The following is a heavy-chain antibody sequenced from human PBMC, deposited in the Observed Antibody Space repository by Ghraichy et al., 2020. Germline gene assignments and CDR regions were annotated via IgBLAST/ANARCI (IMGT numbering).Heavy chain of an antibody. Sequence: ASVKVSCKASGYTFTSYGISWVRQAPGQGLEWMGWISAYNGNTNYAQKLQGRVTMTTDTSTSTAYMELRSLRSDDTAVYYCATGNYGLDYYGMDVWGQGTTVTVSS. D-gene: IGHD1-7*01. CDR3: ATGNYGLDYYGMDV. CDR1: GYTFTSYG. CDR2: ISAYNGNT. J-gene: IGHJ6*02. V-gene: IGHV1-18*04.